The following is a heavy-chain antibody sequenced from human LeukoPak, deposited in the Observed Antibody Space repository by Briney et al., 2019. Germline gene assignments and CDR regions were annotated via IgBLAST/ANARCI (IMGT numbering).Heavy chain of an antibody. J-gene: IGHJ4*02. CDR1: GVSINDYY. CDR3: ARIRCGHSGSVCYNH. CDR2: ISHTEGT. V-gene: IGHV4-34*01. Sequence: PAETLSLTCGVFGVSINDYYWSWIRQSPGKGLEWIGEISHTEGTRYNPSLESRVTMSVGTSENQLSLKLIFVTAADTAVYYCARIRCGHSGSVCYNHWGLGTLVTVSS. D-gene: IGHD2-21*01.